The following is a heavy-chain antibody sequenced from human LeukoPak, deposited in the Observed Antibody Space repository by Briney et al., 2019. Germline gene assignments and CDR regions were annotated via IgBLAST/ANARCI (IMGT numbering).Heavy chain of an antibody. CDR2: IYYSGST. D-gene: IGHD3-22*01. V-gene: IGHV4-59*01. CDR3: ARRTYFYDSSGYYFDY. CDR1: GGSLSSYY. J-gene: IGHJ4*02. Sequence: SETLSLTCTVPGGSLSSYYRSWIRQPPGKGLECIGYIYYSGSTNYNPSLKSRVTISLDTSNNQFSLKLSCVTAADTAVYYCARRTYFYDSSGYYFDYWGQGTLVTLSS.